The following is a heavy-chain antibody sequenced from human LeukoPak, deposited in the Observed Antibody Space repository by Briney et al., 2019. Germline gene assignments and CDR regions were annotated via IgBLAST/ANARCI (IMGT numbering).Heavy chain of an antibody. CDR3: ARDDVDYFDY. D-gene: IGHD1-1*01. CDR2: INHSGST. Sequence: KPSETLSLTCAVYGGSFSGYYWSWIRQPPGKGLEWIGEINHSGSTNYNPSLKSRVTISVDTSKNQFSLKLSSVTAADTAVYYCARDDVDYFDYWGQGTLVTVSS. V-gene: IGHV4-34*01. J-gene: IGHJ4*02. CDR1: GGSFSGYY.